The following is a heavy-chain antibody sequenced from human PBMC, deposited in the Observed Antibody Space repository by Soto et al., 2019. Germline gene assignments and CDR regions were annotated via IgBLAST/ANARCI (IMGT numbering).Heavy chain of an antibody. J-gene: IGHJ4*02. D-gene: IGHD1-26*01. Sequence: SETLSLTCTVSGASVSSDYYYWSWIRQPPGRGLEWIGHIYNSGSTYSNPSLKSRVTVSLDTSKNQFSLNLSFVTAADTAVYYCARGPSGDKVDYWGQGTLVT. CDR2: IYNSGST. CDR3: ARGPSGDKVDY. CDR1: GASVSSDYYY. V-gene: IGHV4-30-4*01.